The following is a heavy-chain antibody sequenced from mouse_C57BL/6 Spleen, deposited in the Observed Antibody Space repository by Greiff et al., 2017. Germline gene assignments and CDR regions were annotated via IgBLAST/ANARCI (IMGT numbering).Heavy chain of an antibody. J-gene: IGHJ2*01. Sequence: EVKVVESEGGLVQPGSSMKLSCTASGFTFSDYYMAWVRQVPEKGLEWVANINYDGSSTYYLDSLKSRFIISRDNAKNILYLQMSSLKSEDTATYYCARVGVTTDFDYWGQGTTLTVSS. CDR3: ARVGVTTDFDY. D-gene: IGHD2-2*01. CDR2: INYDGSST. CDR1: GFTFSDYY. V-gene: IGHV5-16*01.